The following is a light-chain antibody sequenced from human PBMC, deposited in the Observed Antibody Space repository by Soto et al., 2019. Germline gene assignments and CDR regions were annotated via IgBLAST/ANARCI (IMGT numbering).Light chain of an antibody. CDR1: SSNIGAGYD. V-gene: IGLV1-40*01. CDR3: QSYDSSLSGYV. J-gene: IGLJ1*01. Sequence: QSVLTQPPSVSGAPGQRVTISCTGSSSNIGAGYDVHWYQQLPGTAPKILIYGNSNRPSGVPDRFSGSKSGPAASLAITWLQSEDEADYYCQSYDSSLSGYVFGTGTKFTVL. CDR2: GNS.